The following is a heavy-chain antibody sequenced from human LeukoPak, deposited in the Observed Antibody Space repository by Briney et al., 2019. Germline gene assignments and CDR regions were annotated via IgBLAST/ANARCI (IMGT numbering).Heavy chain of an antibody. D-gene: IGHD3-10*01. Sequence: PGGSLRLSCAASGFTFSSYSMNWVRQAPGKGLEWVSSISSSSSYIYYADSVKGRFTISRDNAKNSLYLQMHSLRAEDTAVYYCARAVRGSGGYLLDYWGQGNLVTVSS. V-gene: IGHV3-21*01. CDR3: ARAVRGSGGYLLDY. CDR1: GFTFSSYS. J-gene: IGHJ4*02. CDR2: ISSSSSYI.